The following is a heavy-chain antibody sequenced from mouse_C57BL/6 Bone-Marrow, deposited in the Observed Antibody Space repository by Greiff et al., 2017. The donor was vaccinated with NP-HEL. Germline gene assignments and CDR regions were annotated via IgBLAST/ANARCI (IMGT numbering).Heavy chain of an antibody. CDR1: GFTFSNYW. CDR3: TDYDGYYFAMDY. Sequence: DVQLQESGGGLVQPGGSMKLSCVASGFTFSNYWMNWVRQSPEKGLEWVAQIRLKSDNYATHYAESVKGRFTISRDDSKSSVYLQMNNLRAEDTGIYYCTDYDGYYFAMDYWGQGTSVTVSS. J-gene: IGHJ4*01. CDR2: IRLKSDNYAT. V-gene: IGHV6-3*01. D-gene: IGHD2-3*01.